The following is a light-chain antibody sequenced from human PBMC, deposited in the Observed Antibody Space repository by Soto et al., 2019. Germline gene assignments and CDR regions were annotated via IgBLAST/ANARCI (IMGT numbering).Light chain of an antibody. CDR3: QKYNSAPYA. CDR2: AAS. CDR1: QGISDY. J-gene: IGKJ2*01. V-gene: IGKV1-27*01. Sequence: DFQMTQSPSSLSASVGDRVIITCRASQGISDYLAWYQQKPGKVPKLLIYAASTLQSGVPSRFSGSGSGTDFSLTISSLQPEDVAAYYCQKYNSAPYACGQGTKLEIK.